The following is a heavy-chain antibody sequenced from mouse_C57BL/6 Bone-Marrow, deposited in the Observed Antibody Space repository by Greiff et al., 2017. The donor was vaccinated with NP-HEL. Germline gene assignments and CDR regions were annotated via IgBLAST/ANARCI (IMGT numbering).Heavy chain of an antibody. V-gene: IGHV1-19*01. CDR2: INPYNGGT. CDR3: ARYPYYYAMDY. Sequence: EVKVVESGPVLVKPGASVKMSCKASGYTFTDYYMNWVKQSHGKSLEWIGVINPYNGGTSYNQKFKGKATLTVDKSSSTAYMELNSLTSEDSAVYYCARYPYYYAMDYWGQGTSVTVSS. CDR1: GYTFTDYY. J-gene: IGHJ4*01.